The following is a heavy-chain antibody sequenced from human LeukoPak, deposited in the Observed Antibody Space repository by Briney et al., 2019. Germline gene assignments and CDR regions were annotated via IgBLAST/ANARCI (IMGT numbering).Heavy chain of an antibody. D-gene: IGHD3-16*02. V-gene: IGHV2-5*02. CDR1: GFSLSTSGVG. Sequence: SGPTLVKPSQTLTLPCTFSGFSLSTSGVGVGWIRQPPGKALEWLALIYWDDDKRYSPSLKSRLTITKDTSKNQVVLTMTNMDPVDTATYYCAHTLPQLSFDYWGQGNLVTVSS. CDR3: AHTLPQLSFDY. CDR2: IYWDDDK. J-gene: IGHJ4*02.